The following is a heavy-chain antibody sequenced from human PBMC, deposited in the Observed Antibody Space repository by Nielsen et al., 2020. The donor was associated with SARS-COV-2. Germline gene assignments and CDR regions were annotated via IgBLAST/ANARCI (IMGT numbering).Heavy chain of an antibody. CDR2: IGTNGGYR. CDR1: GFSFRSYT. Sequence: GESLKISCAASGFSFRSYTMHWVRQAPGKGLEWLSLIGTNGGYRYYADAIKGRISISRDNAKNTLYLQMNSLRAEDTAVYYCASASAHVWGQGTMVTVSS. J-gene: IGHJ3*01. V-gene: IGHV3-21*01. CDR3: ASASAHV. D-gene: IGHD3-16*01.